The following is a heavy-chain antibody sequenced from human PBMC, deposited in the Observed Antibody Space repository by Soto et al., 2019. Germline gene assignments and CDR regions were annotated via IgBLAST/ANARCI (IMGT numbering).Heavy chain of an antibody. Sequence: PGGSLRLSCAASGVPFSSYGMHWVRQAPGKGLEWVAVIWYDGSNKYYADSVKGRFTISRDNSKNTLYLQMNSLRAEDTAVYYCAKENGYSSSWFEFDYWGQGTLVTVSS. J-gene: IGHJ4*02. CDR2: IWYDGSNK. CDR1: GVPFSSYG. V-gene: IGHV3-33*06. D-gene: IGHD6-13*01. CDR3: AKENGYSSSWFEFDY.